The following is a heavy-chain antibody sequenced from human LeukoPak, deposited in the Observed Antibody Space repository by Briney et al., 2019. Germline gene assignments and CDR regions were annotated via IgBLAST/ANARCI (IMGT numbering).Heavy chain of an antibody. D-gene: IGHD3-3*01. J-gene: IGHJ4*02. CDR2: INPHSGGT. Sequence: ASVKVSCKASGYTFTGYFMHWVRQHPGQGLEWMGWINPHSGGTDNAQNFQGRVTMTRDTSINTAYMELTRMTSDDTAVYFCARGGGTSGPELDYWRQGTLVTVSS. CDR1: GYTFTGYF. CDR3: ARGGGTSGPELDY. V-gene: IGHV1-2*02.